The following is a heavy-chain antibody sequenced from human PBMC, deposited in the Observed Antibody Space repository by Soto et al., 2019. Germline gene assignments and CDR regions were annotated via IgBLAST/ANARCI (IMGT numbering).Heavy chain of an antibody. J-gene: IGHJ3*02. V-gene: IGHV3-7*01. CDR2: INPAGNVQ. CDR1: GLTFSISW. Sequence: VQLVESGGGLVQPGESLRLSCTASGLTFSISWMTWVRQAPGEGLECVSNINPAGNVQPYPDSVKERFTISRDNAKNSLVLQMRGLRVEDTAVYYCATANTPYAFDMWGQGPMVTVSS. CDR3: ATANTPYAFDM.